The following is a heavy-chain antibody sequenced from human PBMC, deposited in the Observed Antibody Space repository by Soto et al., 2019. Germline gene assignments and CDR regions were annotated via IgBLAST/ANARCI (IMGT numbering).Heavy chain of an antibody. J-gene: IGHJ6*02. D-gene: IGHD6-6*01. CDR1: GFTFSGSA. CDR2: IRSKANSYAT. V-gene: IGHV3-73*01. Sequence: GGSLRLSCAASGFTFSGSAMHWVRQASGKGLEWVGRIRSKANSYATAYAASVKRRFTISRDDSKNTAYLQMNSLKTEDTAVYYCTSLEYSSSSPPMDVWGQGTTVTVSS. CDR3: TSLEYSSSSPPMDV.